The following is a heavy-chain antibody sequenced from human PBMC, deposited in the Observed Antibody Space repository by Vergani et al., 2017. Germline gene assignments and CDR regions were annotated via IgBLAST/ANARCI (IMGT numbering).Heavy chain of an antibody. CDR3: ARGGGRIVVVVAATRFDY. CDR1: GFTFSSYE. Sequence: EVQLVESGGGLVQPGGSLRLSCAASGFTFSSYEMNWVRQAPGKGLEWLSYISSSGSTIYYADSVKGRFTISRDHAKNSLYLQMNSLRAEDTAVYYCARGGGRIVVVVAATRFDYWGQGTLVTVSS. CDR2: ISSSGSTI. V-gene: IGHV3-48*03. J-gene: IGHJ4*02. D-gene: IGHD2-15*01.